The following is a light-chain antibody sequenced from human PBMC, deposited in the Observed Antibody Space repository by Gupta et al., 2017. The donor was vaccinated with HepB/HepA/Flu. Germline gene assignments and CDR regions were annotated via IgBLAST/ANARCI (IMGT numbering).Light chain of an antibody. CDR1: NIGSKS. J-gene: IGLJ2*01. V-gene: IGLV3-21*04. Sequence: VSEAPGETARITCAGDNIGSKSVHWYQQRPGQAPVLVIYYDGDRPSGIPERFSGSNSGNTATLTISGVEAGDEADDYCQVWDSTSDHPVFGGGTKLTVL. CDR3: QVWDSTSDHPV. CDR2: YDG.